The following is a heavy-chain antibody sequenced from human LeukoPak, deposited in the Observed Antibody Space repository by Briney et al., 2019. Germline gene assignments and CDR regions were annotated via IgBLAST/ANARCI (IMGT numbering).Heavy chain of an antibody. D-gene: IGHD6-19*01. Sequence: ASVKVSCKASGYTFANYGFSWVRQAPGQGLEWMGWVSPYSGNPYYAQKLQGRVSMTTDTSTSTAYMELRSLRSDDTAVYYCARDSASVAGIIDYWGQGTLVTVSS. V-gene: IGHV1-18*01. CDR3: ARDSASVAGIIDY. J-gene: IGHJ4*02. CDR1: GYTFANYG. CDR2: VSPYSGNP.